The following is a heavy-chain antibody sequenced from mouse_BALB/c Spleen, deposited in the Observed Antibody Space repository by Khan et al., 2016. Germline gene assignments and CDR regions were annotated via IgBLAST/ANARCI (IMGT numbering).Heavy chain of an antibody. J-gene: IGHJ3*01. D-gene: IGHD3-1*01. Sequence: VQLQQSGAELVKPGASVKLSCTASGFNIKDTYMHWVKQRPEQGLEWIGRIDPANGNTKYDPKFQGKATITADPSSNTAYLQLSSLTSEDTAVYYCATARAIAYWGQGTLVTVSA. CDR3: ATARAIAY. CDR1: GFNIKDTY. CDR2: IDPANGNT. V-gene: IGHV14-3*02.